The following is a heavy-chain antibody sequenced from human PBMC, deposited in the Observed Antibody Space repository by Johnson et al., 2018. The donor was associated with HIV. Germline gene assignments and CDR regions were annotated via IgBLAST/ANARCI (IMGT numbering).Heavy chain of an antibody. J-gene: IGHJ3*02. CDR3: AISGTGPDAFDI. CDR1: GFTFSDYY. V-gene: IGHV3-11*04. CDR2: ISSSGSII. Sequence: QMLLVESGGGVVQPGRSLRLSCAASGFTFSDYYMSWIRQAPGKGLEWVSYISSSGSIIHYADSVKGRFTISRDNAKNSLYLQMNSLRAEDTAVYYCAISGTGPDAFDIWGQGTMVTVSS.